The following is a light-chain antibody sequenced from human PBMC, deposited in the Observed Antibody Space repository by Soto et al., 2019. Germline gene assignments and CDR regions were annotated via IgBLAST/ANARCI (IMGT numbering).Light chain of an antibody. CDR2: DAS. V-gene: IGKV3-11*01. CDR1: QSVSSY. Sequence: EIVLTQSPATLSLSPGERATLSCRASQSVSSYLAWYQQKPGQAPRLLIYDASNRATGIPARFSGSGSGTDFTLTISILEPEDFAVYYCQQRSNWQGFTFGPGTKVDIK. J-gene: IGKJ3*01. CDR3: QQRSNWQGFT.